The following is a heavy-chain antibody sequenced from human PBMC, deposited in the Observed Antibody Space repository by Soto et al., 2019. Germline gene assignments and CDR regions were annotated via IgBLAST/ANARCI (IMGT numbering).Heavy chain of an antibody. V-gene: IGHV4-4*02. D-gene: IGHD4-4*01. CDR1: GGSIDSSDW. J-gene: IGHJ4*02. CDR3: ARDHQYRNSWSFDS. Sequence: SETLSLTCAVSGGSIDSSDWWNWVRQPPGKELEWIGEIFHGGTIIYNPSLKSRVTISVDKSRNQFSLELTSVTAADTAVYYCARDHQYRNSWSFDSWGQGTPVTVSS. CDR2: IFHGGTI.